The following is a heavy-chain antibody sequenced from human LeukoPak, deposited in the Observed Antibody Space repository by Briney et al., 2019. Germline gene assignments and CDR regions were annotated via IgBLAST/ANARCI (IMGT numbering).Heavy chain of an antibody. Sequence: GGSLRLSCAAPGFTFSSYAMSWVRQAPGKGLEWVSAISGSGGSTYYADSVKGRFTISRDNSKNTLYLQMNSLRAEDTAVYYCAKKGISGWSFDYWGQGTLVTVSS. D-gene: IGHD6-19*01. J-gene: IGHJ4*02. CDR1: GFTFSSYA. CDR2: ISGSGGST. V-gene: IGHV3-23*01. CDR3: AKKGISGWSFDY.